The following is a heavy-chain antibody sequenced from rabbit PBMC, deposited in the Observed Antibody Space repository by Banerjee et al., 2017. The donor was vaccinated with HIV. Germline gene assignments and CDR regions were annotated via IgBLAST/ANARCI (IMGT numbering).Heavy chain of an antibody. CDR3: ARNGYIVGYAGYAGFSL. D-gene: IGHD7-1*01. J-gene: IGHJ4*01. CDR2: IYPDYGST. Sequence: QSLTESGGDLVKPGASLIINCKASGFSFSSSSYTCWVRQAPGKGLEWIAYIYPDYGSTDYASWVNGRFTISKTSSTTVTLQMTSLTAADTATHFCARNGYIVGYAGYAGFSLWGQGTLVTVS. CDR1: GFSFSSSSY. V-gene: IGHV1S40*01.